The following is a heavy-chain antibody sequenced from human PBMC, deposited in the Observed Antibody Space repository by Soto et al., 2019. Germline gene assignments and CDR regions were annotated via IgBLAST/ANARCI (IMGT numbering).Heavy chain of an antibody. CDR1: GYTFTSYG. V-gene: IGHV1-8*02. CDR2: MNPNSGNT. CDR3: ATSIAVAGTFDY. D-gene: IGHD6-19*01. J-gene: IGHJ4*02. Sequence: GASVKVSCKASGYTFTSYGISWVRQATGQGLEWMGWMNPNSGNTGYAQKFQGRVTMTRNTSISTAYMEVSSLRSEDTAVYYCATSIAVAGTFDYWGQGTLVTVSS.